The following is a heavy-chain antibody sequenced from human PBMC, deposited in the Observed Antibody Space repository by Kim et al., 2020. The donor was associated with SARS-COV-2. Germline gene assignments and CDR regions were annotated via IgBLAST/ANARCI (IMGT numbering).Heavy chain of an antibody. D-gene: IGHD6-13*01. CDR1: GGTFSSYA. CDR3: ASYSPPTLYYYGMDV. Sequence: SVKVSCKASGGTFSSYAISWVRQAPGQGLEWMGGIIPIFGITYYAQKLQGRVTIIADESTSTAYMELSSLRSEDTAVYYCASYSPPTLYYYGMDVWGQGTTVTVSS. CDR2: IIPIFGIT. J-gene: IGHJ6*02. V-gene: IGHV1-69*13.